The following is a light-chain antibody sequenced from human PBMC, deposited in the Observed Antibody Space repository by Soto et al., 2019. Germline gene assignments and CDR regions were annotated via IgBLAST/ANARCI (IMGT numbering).Light chain of an antibody. CDR1: QSISSN. CDR3: QQYNNWPRLYT. J-gene: IGKJ2*01. Sequence: EIVMTQSPATLSVSPGERATLSCRASQSISSNLAWYQQKPGQAPRLLIFGASTRATDIPARFSGGGSGTEFTLTISSLQSEDYEVYYCQQYNNWPRLYTFGQGTRLEIK. V-gene: IGKV3-15*01. CDR2: GAS.